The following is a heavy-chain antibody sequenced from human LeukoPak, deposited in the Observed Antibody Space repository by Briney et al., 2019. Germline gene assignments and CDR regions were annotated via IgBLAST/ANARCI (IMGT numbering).Heavy chain of an antibody. J-gene: IGHJ4*02. Sequence: SAKVSCKASGGTFSSYAISWVRQAPGQGLEWMGGIIPIFGTANYAQKFQGRVTITADESTSTAYMELSSLRSEDTAVYYCASPPPPIDSSPEVPYYFDYWGQGTLVTVSS. CDR2: IIPIFGTA. V-gene: IGHV1-69*01. CDR3: ASPPPPIDSSPEVPYYFDY. CDR1: GGTFSSYA. D-gene: IGHD6-13*01.